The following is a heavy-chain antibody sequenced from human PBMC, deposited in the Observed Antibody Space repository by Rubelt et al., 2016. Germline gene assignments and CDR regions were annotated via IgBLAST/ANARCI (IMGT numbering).Heavy chain of an antibody. D-gene: IGHD5-12*01. CDR2: INSDGTT. V-gene: IGHV3-66*01. J-gene: IGHJ4*02. CDR3: ARDWATRYYFDY. CDR1: GFSVSSNY. Sequence: EVQLVESGGELVQPGWSLRLSCAASGFSVSSNYMTWVRQAPGKGLEWVSFINSDGTTNYADSVRGRFTISRDTSKNTINCVMLSLRAEDTAVYFCARDWATRYYFDYWGQGALVTVSS.